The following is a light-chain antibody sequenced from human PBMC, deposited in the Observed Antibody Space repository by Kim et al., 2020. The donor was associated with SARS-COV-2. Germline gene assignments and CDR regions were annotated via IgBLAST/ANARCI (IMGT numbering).Light chain of an antibody. CDR2: GAS. V-gene: IGKV3-20*01. Sequence: EIVLTQSPSTLSLSPGERATLSCRASQSVNSRYLAWYQVKPGQAPRLLIFGASSWATGVPDRFSGSGSGTDFTLTISSLEPEDFAVYYCQQYGTLPYTFGQGTKLEI. CDR3: QQYGTLPYT. J-gene: IGKJ2*01. CDR1: QSVNSRY.